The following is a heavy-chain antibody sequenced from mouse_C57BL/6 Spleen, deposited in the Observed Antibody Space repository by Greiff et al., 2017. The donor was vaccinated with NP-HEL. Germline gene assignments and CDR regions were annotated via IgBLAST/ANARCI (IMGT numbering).Heavy chain of an antibody. J-gene: IGHJ2*01. CDR3: ARRIYYGNYDYFDY. Sequence: EVKLQESGPGLVKPSQSLSLTCSVTGYSITSGYYWNWIRQFPGNKLEWMGDISYDGSNNYNPSLKNRISITRDTSKNQFFLKLNSVTTEDTATYYCARRIYYGNYDYFDYWGQGTTLTVSS. CDR1: GYSITSGYY. D-gene: IGHD2-1*01. CDR2: ISYDGSN. V-gene: IGHV3-6*01.